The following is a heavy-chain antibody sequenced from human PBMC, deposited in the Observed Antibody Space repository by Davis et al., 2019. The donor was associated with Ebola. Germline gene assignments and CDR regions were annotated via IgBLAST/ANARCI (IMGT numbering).Heavy chain of an antibody. Sequence: GESLKISCAASGFTFSSYWMSWVRQAPGKGLEWVANIKQDGSEKYYVDSVRGRFTISRDNSKNSLYLQMNSLRTEDTALYYCAKDMSRVVDLFYYYYGMDVWGQGTTVTVSS. CDR2: IKQDGSEK. CDR1: GFTFSSYW. D-gene: IGHD3-22*01. V-gene: IGHV3-7*03. CDR3: AKDMSRVVDLFYYYYGMDV. J-gene: IGHJ6*02.